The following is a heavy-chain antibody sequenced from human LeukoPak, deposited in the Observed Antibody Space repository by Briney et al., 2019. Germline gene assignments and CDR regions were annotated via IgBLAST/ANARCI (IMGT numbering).Heavy chain of an antibody. CDR2: IYYSGST. CDR1: GGSISSSSNY. J-gene: IGHJ4*02. CDR3: ARLYCGGDCYSGSFDY. Sequence: SETLSLTCIVSGGSISSSSNYWGWIRPPPGKGLEWIGSIYYSGSTYYNPSLKSRVTISVDTSKNQFSLKLSSVTAADTAVYYCARLYCGGDCYSGSFDYWGQGTLVTVSS. D-gene: IGHD2-21*02. V-gene: IGHV4-39*01.